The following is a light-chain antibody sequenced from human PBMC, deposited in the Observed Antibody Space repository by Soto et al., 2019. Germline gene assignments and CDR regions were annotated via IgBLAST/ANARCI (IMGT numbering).Light chain of an antibody. J-gene: IGKJ1*01. V-gene: IGKV1-5*01. Sequence: DIHMTQSPSTLSASVGDRVTITFRASQSISNWLAWFQQKPGKAPKLLIYDASNLESGVPSRFSGSGSGTESTLTITSLQPDDFATYYCQQYNSYPWTFGQGTKVDIK. CDR1: QSISNW. CDR3: QQYNSYPWT. CDR2: DAS.